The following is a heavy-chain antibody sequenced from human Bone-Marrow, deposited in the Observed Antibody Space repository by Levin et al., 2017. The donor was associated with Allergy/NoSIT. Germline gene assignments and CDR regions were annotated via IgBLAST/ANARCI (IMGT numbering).Heavy chain of an antibody. CDR2: IESKAFGETT. Sequence: HPGGSLRLSCAASGFTFGDYGLTWVRQAPGKGLEWLCFIESKAFGETTEYAASVKGRFTISRDDSKSIAYLQMNSLITEDTAVYFCNRGKSSGWYSSDYWGQGTLVTVSS. J-gene: IGHJ4*02. CDR3: NRGKSSGWYSSDY. D-gene: IGHD6-19*01. V-gene: IGHV3-49*04. CDR1: GFTFGDYG.